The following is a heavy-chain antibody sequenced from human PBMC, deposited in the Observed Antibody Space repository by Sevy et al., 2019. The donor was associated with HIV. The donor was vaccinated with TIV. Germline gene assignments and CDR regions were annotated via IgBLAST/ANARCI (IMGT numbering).Heavy chain of an antibody. J-gene: IGHJ6*02. CDR2: ISSSSSYI. CDR1: GFTFSSYS. CDR3: ARDGGGVRFLEWLLDPRYYYGMDV. D-gene: IGHD3-3*01. Sequence: GGSLRLSCAASGFTFSSYSMNWVRQAPGKGLEWVSSISSSSSYIYYADSVKGRFTISRDNAKNSLYLQMNSLIVEDTAVDYCARDGGGVRFLEWLLDPRYYYGMDVWGQGTTVTVSS. V-gene: IGHV3-21*01.